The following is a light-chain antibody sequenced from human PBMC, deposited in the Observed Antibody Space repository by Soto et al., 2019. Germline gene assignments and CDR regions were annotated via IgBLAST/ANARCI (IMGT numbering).Light chain of an antibody. Sequence: DIQLTQSPSFLSASVGDRVTITCRASQGISSYLAWFQQKPGRAPNLLIYGASTLQSGVTSRFSGSGSGTDFTLTISNLQPEDFATYYCQQLNSYPLTFGQGTRLEMK. V-gene: IGKV1-9*01. CDR3: QQLNSYPLT. J-gene: IGKJ5*01. CDR1: QGISSY. CDR2: GAS.